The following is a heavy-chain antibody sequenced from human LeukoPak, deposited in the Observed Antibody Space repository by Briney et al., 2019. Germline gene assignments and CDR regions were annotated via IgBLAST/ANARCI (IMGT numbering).Heavy chain of an antibody. Sequence: SGGSLRLSCAASGFTFSSYWMHWVRQAPGKGLVWVSRINSDGSSTSYADSVKGRITISRDNAKNTLYLQMNSLRAEDTAVYYCARGGAKYDFWSGYYGDWGQGTLVTVSS. CDR1: GFTFSSYW. V-gene: IGHV3-74*01. J-gene: IGHJ4*02. CDR3: ARGGAKYDFWSGYYGD. D-gene: IGHD3-3*01. CDR2: INSDGSST.